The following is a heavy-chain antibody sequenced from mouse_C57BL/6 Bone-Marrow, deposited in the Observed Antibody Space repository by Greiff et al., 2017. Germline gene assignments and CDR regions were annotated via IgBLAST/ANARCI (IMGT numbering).Heavy chain of an antibody. CDR1: GYAFSSSW. V-gene: IGHV1-82*01. Sequence: QVQLKQSGPELVKPGASVKISCKASGYAFSSSWMNWVKQRPGKGLEGIGRIYPGDGDTNYNGKLKGKATLTADKSSSTVYMQLRSLTSEDSAVYFCALRFAYWGQGTLVTVSS. J-gene: IGHJ3*01. CDR3: ALRFAY. CDR2: IYPGDGDT.